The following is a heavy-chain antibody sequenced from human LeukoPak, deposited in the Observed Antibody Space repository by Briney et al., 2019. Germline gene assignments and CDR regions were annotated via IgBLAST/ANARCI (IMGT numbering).Heavy chain of an antibody. CDR1: GGSFSGYY. J-gene: IGHJ4*02. CDR3: ARIEHRVSQSYYFDS. Sequence: SETLSLTCAVYGGSFSGYYWSWIRQPPGKGLEWIGEINHSGSTNYNPSLKSRVTISEDTSKNQFSLKVTSVTAADTAVYFCARIEHRVSQSYYFDSWGQGTLVTVSS. V-gene: IGHV4-34*01. D-gene: IGHD6-13*01. CDR2: INHSGST.